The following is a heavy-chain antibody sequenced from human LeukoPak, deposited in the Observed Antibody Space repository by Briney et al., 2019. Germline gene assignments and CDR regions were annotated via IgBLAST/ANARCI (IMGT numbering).Heavy chain of an antibody. V-gene: IGHV3-11*01. J-gene: IGHJ4*02. CDR2: ISDSGTTI. CDR1: GFTFADFA. D-gene: IGHD2-15*01. Sequence: PGGSLRLSCAASGFTFADFAMHWVRQRPGKGLEWISYISDSGTTIHYADSVKGRFTISRDDAKKSLYLQMNSLRAEDTAVYYCARVYIAEDHWGQGTLVTISS. CDR3: ARVYIAEDH.